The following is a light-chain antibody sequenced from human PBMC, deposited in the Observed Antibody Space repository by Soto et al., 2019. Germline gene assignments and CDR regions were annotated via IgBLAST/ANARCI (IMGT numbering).Light chain of an antibody. J-gene: IGKJ5*01. CDR3: QQLYIFPLT. Sequence: DIHLTQSPSFLSASVGDRATITCRASQGISSFLAWYQQKPGKAPNLLMYAASTLQSGVPSRFSGGESGTEYTLTISSLQPEDSATYYCQQLYIFPLTFGQGTRLEIK. CDR1: QGISSF. CDR2: AAS. V-gene: IGKV1-9*01.